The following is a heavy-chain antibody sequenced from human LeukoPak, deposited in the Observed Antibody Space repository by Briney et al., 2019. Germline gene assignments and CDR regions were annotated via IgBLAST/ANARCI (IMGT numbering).Heavy chain of an antibody. Sequence: GGSLRLSCAATGFSFKDYGMHWVRQPPGKGLEWVSAINWNGGGTDYADSVKGRFTISRDNAKNSLYLQLSSLRPEDTALYYCANHRTGTNTSLFFGLYVWGQGSSVTVSS. D-gene: IGHD2-8*01. CDR1: GFSFKDYG. CDR2: INWNGGGT. CDR3: ANHRTGTNTSLFFGLYV. J-gene: IGHJ6*02. V-gene: IGHV3-20*04.